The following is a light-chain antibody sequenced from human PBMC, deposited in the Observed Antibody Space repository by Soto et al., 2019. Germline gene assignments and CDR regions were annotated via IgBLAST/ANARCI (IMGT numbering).Light chain of an antibody. CDR2: AAS. CDR3: QQLNSYPIT. J-gene: IGKJ5*01. CDR1: QSISSY. V-gene: IGKV1-39*01. Sequence: EIQMTQSPSSLSASVGDRVTITCRASQSISSYLNWYQQKPGKAHKXLIYAASSLQSGVPSRFSGSGSGTDLTITISSLQPEDFETYYCQQLNSYPITFGQGTRLEIK.